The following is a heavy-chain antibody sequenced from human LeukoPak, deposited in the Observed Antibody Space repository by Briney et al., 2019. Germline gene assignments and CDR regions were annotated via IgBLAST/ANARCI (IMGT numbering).Heavy chain of an antibody. Sequence: PSETLSLTCAVSGGSISSGGYSWSWIRQPPGKGLEWIGYIYHSGSTYYNPSLKSRVTISVDTSKNQFSLKLSSVTAADTAVYYCARGYGSGQNWFDPWGQGTLVTVSS. J-gene: IGHJ5*02. CDR2: IYHSGST. CDR3: ARGYGSGQNWFDP. CDR1: GGSISSGGYS. D-gene: IGHD3-10*01. V-gene: IGHV4-30-2*01.